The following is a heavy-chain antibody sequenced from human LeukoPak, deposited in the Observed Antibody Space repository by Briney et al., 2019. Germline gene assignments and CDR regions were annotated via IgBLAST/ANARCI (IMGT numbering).Heavy chain of an antibody. CDR3: ARLASVPG. J-gene: IGHJ1*01. Sequence: ASVKVSCKVSGYTFTGYYLHWVRQAPGQGLEWMGWIHPNSGGTNYAQKFQGRVTMTRDTSISTAYMELSSLRSDDTAVYFCARLASVPGWGQGTLVTVSS. D-gene: IGHD6-19*01. CDR1: GYTFTGYY. V-gene: IGHV1-2*02. CDR2: IHPNSGGT.